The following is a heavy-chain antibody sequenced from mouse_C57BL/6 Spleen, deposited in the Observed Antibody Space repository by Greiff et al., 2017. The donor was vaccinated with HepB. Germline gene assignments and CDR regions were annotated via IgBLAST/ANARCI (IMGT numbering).Heavy chain of an antibody. Sequence: DVKLQESGPGLVKPSQSLSLTCSVTGYSITSGYYWNWIRQFPGNKLEWMGYISYDGSNNYNPSLKNRISITRDTSKNQFFLKLNSVTTEDTATYYCARDLYDYDGIAYWGQVTLVTVSA. V-gene: IGHV3-6*01. CDR2: ISYDGSN. CDR1: GYSITSGYY. J-gene: IGHJ3*01. D-gene: IGHD2-4*01. CDR3: ARDLYDYDGIAY.